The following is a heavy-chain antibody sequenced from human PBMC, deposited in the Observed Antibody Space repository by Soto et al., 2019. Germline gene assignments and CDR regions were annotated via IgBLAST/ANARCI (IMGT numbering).Heavy chain of an antibody. V-gene: IGHV1-24*01. D-gene: IGHD4-17*01. CDR1: GYTLTELS. J-gene: IGHJ4*02. CDR2: FDPEDGET. Sequence: ASVKVSCKVSGYTLTELSMHWVRQAPGKGLEWMGGFDPEDGETIYAQKFQGRVTMTEDTSTDTAYMELSSLRSEDTAVYYCANIFYDYGDEHPSRLSYWGQGSLVIGSS. CDR3: ANIFYDYGDEHPSRLSY.